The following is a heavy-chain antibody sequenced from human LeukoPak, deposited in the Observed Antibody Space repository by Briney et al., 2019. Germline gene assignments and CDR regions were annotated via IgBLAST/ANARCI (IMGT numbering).Heavy chain of an antibody. V-gene: IGHV3-21*01. D-gene: IGHD6-19*01. CDR2: ISGSSSAI. J-gene: IGHJ4*02. Sequence: GGSLRLSCAASGFTFSSYSMNWVRQAPGKGLEWVSSISGSSSAIYYADSVRGRFTISRDNARDSLYLQMNSLRAEDTAVYYCARGHSSGWYPFDYWGQGTLVTVSS. CDR1: GFTFSSYS. CDR3: ARGHSSGWYPFDY.